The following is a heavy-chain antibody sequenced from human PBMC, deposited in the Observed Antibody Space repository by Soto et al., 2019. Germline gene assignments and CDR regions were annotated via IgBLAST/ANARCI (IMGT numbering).Heavy chain of an antibody. J-gene: IGHJ4*02. V-gene: IGHV4-34*01. CDR2: INHSGST. CDR1: GGSFSGYY. CDR3: ARVGSILGETYCGGDCYPHYFDY. D-gene: IGHD2-21*01. Sequence: SETLSLTCAVYGGSFSGYYWSWIRQPPGKGLEWIGEINHSGSTNYNPSLKSRVTISVDTSKNQFSLKLSSVTAADTAVYYCARVGSILGETYCGGDCYPHYFDYWGQGTLVTVSS.